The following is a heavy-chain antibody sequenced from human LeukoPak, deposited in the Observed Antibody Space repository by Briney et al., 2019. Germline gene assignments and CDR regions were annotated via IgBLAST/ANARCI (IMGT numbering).Heavy chain of an antibody. V-gene: IGHV3-49*04. CDR2: IRKKAFGGTT. J-gene: IGHJ4*02. D-gene: IGHD4-17*01. CDR1: GFTFGDYV. Sequence: PGGSLRLSCTVSGFTFGDYVMSWVRQAPGKGLEWVGLIRKKAFGGTTEYAASVKDRFTISRDDSKNTAYLQMNSLKTEDTAVYYCTSMTTVNFDYWGQGTLVTVSS. CDR3: TSMTTVNFDY.